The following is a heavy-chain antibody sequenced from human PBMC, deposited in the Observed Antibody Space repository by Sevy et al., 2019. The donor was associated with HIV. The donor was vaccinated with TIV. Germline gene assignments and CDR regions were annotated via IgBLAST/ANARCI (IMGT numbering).Heavy chain of an antibody. Sequence: GGSLRLSCAASGFTFSSYGMHWVRQAPGKGLEWVAVIWYDGSNKYYADSVKGRFTISRDNSKNTLYLQMNSLRAEDTAVYYCARDGGEYYDFWSGKGAQHNWFDPWGQGTLVTVSS. D-gene: IGHD3-3*01. V-gene: IGHV3-33*01. CDR1: GFTFSSYG. CDR3: ARDGGEYYDFWSGKGAQHNWFDP. CDR2: IWYDGSNK. J-gene: IGHJ5*02.